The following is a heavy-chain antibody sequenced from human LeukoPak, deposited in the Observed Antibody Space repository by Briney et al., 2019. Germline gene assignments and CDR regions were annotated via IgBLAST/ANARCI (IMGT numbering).Heavy chain of an antibody. CDR1: GGSFSGYY. CDR2: INHSGST. Sequence: SETLSLTCAVYGGSFSGYYWSWIRQPPGKGLEWIGEINHSGSTNYNPSLKSRVTISVDTSKNQFSLKLSSVTAADTAVYYRARGGRSSGWYIDYWGQGTLVTVSS. D-gene: IGHD6-19*01. J-gene: IGHJ4*02. CDR3: ARGGRSSGWYIDY. V-gene: IGHV4-34*01.